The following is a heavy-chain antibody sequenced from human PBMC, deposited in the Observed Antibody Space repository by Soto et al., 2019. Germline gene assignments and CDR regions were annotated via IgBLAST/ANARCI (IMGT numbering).Heavy chain of an antibody. Sequence: SETLSLTCTVSGGSISSYYWSWIRQPPGKGLEWIGYIYYSGSTNYNPSLKSRVTISVDTSKNQFSLKLSSVTAADTAVYYCARTGVHDAFDIWGKGTMVTVSS. J-gene: IGHJ3*02. CDR2: IYYSGST. V-gene: IGHV4-59*01. CDR3: ARTGVHDAFDI. D-gene: IGHD3-10*01. CDR1: GGSISSYY.